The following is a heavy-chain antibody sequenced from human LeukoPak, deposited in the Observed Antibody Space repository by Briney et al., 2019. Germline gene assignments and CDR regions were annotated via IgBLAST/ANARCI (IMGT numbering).Heavy chain of an antibody. CDR2: ISVGHST. Sequence: GGSLRLSCVASGFTFSNYAMNWVRQAPGKGLDWASTISVGHSTIYADSVKGRFTISRDNSRNTLYLQMNSLRAEDTAVYYCAKGTQFGSTHWFDPWGQGTLVTVSS. CDR3: AKGTQFGSTHWFDP. D-gene: IGHD3-16*01. J-gene: IGHJ5*02. CDR1: GFTFSNYA. V-gene: IGHV3-23*01.